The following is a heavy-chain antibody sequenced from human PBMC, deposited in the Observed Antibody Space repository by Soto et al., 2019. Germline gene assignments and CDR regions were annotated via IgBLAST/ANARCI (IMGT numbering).Heavy chain of an antibody. Sequence: PGGSLRLSCAASGFTFSSYWMSWVRQAPGKGLEWVANIKQDGSQKYYVDSVKGRFTISRDNAKNSLYLQLNSLRVEDTAVYHCARVWNDGRIDYWGQGTLVTVSS. D-gene: IGHD1-1*01. CDR3: ARVWNDGRIDY. J-gene: IGHJ4*02. CDR1: GFTFSSYW. V-gene: IGHV3-7*01. CDR2: IKQDGSQK.